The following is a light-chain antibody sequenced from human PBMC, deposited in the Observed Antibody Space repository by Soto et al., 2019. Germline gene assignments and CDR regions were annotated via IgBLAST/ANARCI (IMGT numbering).Light chain of an antibody. CDR1: SSNIGSNY. J-gene: IGLJ3*02. Sequence: QAVVTQPPSASGTPGQRVTISCSGSSSNIGSNYVYWYQQLPGTAPKLLIYSNNQRPSGVPDRFSGSKSGTSASLAISGLRSEDEADDYCAAWDDSLSGWVFGGGTKLTVL. V-gene: IGLV1-47*02. CDR3: AAWDDSLSGWV. CDR2: SNN.